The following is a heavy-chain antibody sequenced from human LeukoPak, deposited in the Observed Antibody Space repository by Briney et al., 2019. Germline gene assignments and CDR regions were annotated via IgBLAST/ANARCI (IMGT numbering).Heavy chain of an antibody. Sequence: GASVKVSCKASVCTFTDYYIDWMRQAPGQGLEWMGWINPKRGVTTYAQKFQGRVTMTRDTSITTAYMELTRLRSDDTTIYYCACERNHGYYGNAFGLWAKGKKVTVSS. CDR2: INPKRGVT. V-gene: IGHV1-2*02. J-gene: IGHJ3*01. D-gene: IGHD4-17*01. CDR3: ACERNHGYYGNAFGL. CDR1: VCTFTDYY.